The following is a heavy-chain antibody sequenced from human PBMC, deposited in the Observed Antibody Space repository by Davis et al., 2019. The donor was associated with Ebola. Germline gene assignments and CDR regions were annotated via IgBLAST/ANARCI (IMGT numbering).Heavy chain of an antibody. CDR3: VKSWSEETWWDSGYGPDY. Sequence: PGGSLRLSCSASGFTFSSYAMHWVRQAPGKGLEYVSAISSNGGSTYYADSVKGRFTISRDNSKNTLYLQMSSLRAEDTAVYYCVKSWSEETWWDSGYGPDYWGQGTLVTVSS. CDR1: GFTFSSYA. CDR2: ISSNGGST. D-gene: IGHD5-12*01. J-gene: IGHJ4*02. V-gene: IGHV3-64D*08.